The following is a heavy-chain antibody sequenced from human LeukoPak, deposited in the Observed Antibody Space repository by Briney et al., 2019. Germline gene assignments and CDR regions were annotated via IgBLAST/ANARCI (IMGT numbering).Heavy chain of an antibody. D-gene: IGHD1-1*01. CDR3: AKDPTTIDAFDF. Sequence: GGSLRLSCAASGFTFSSYSMNWVRQAPGKGLEWVSGVSGSGTSTYYADSVKGRFTISRDNSKNTLYLQMNSLRVEDTAAYFCAKDPTTIDAFDFWGQGTVVTVSS. CDR2: VSGSGTST. J-gene: IGHJ3*01. CDR1: GFTFSSYS. V-gene: IGHV3-23*01.